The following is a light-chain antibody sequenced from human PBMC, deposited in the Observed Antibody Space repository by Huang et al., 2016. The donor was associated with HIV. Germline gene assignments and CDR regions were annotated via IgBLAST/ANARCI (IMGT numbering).Light chain of an antibody. CDR1: QSVLYSSNNKNY. CDR3: QQYYSTRT. V-gene: IGKV4-1*01. J-gene: IGKJ1*01. CDR2: WAS. Sequence: DIVMTQSPDSLAVSLGERATINCKSSQSVLYSSNNKNYLAWYQQKQGPPPQLLIYWASTRESGVPDRFSGSGSGTDFTLTISSLQAEDVAVYYCQQYYSTRTFGQGTKVEIK.